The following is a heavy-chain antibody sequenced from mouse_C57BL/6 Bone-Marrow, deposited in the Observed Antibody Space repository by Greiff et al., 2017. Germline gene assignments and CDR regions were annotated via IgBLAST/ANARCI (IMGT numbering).Heavy chain of an antibody. CDR3: TTYATTVAYYFDY. V-gene: IGHV14-4*01. J-gene: IGHJ2*01. CDR1: GFNIKDDY. CDR2: IDPENGDT. D-gene: IGHD1-1*01. Sequence: EVKLEESGAELVRPGASVKLSCTASGFNIKDDYMHWVKQRPEQGLEWIGWIDPENGDTAYASKFQGKATITADTSSHTAYLQLSSLTSEDTAVYYCTTYATTVAYYFDYWGQGTTLTVSS.